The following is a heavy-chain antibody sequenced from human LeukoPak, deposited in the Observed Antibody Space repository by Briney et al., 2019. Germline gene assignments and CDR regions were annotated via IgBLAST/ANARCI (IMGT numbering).Heavy chain of an antibody. CDR1: GFTFSTYS. CDR2: ISSSNNYI. J-gene: IGHJ5*02. CDR3: ARGYSQLNSGYDQYNWFDP. Sequence: KPGGSLRLSCAASGFTFSTYSMTWVRQAPGKGLEWVSSISSSNNYIYYADSVKGRFTISRDNAKNSLYLQMNSLRADDTAMYYCARGYSQLNSGYDQYNWFDPWGQGTLITVSS. D-gene: IGHD5-12*01. V-gene: IGHV3-21*01.